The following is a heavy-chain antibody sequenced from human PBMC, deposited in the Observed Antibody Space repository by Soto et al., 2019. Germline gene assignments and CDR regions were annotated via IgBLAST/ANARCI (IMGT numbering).Heavy chain of an antibody. V-gene: IGHV3-66*01. Sequence: PGGSLRLSCAASGFTVSSNYMSWVRQAPGKGLEWVSVIYSGGSTYYADSVKGRFTISRDNSKNTLYLQMNSLRAEDTAVYYCARDRGDDILTGYFYYYYNMDVWGKGTTVTVSS. J-gene: IGHJ6*03. CDR3: ARDRGDDILTGYFYYYYNMDV. CDR2: IYSGGST. CDR1: GFTVSSNY. D-gene: IGHD3-9*01.